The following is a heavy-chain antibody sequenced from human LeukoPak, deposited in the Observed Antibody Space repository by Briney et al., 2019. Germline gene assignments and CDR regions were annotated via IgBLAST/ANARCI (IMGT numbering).Heavy chain of an antibody. V-gene: IGHV4-30-2*01. CDR3: AITDIVVVPAAAKAEYFQH. CDR2: IYHSGST. J-gene: IGHJ1*01. Sequence: SETLSLTCAVSGGSISSGGYSWSWIRQPPGKGLEWIGYIYHSGSTYYNPSLKSRVTMSVDTSKNQFSLKLSSVTAADTAVYYCAITDIVVVPAAAKAEYFQHWGQGTLVTVSS. D-gene: IGHD2-2*01. CDR1: GGSISSGGYS.